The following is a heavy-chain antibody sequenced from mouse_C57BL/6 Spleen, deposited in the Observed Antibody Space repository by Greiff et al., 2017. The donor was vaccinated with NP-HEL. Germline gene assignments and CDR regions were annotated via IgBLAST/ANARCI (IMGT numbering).Heavy chain of an antibody. V-gene: IGHV1-7*01. CDR2: INPSSGYT. CDR3: ARYPTVVAPYFDV. D-gene: IGHD1-1*01. Sequence: VKLVESGAELAKPGASVKLSCKASGYTFTSYWMHWVKQRPGQGLEWIGYINPSSGYTKYNQKFKDKATLTADKSSSTAYMQLSSLTYEDSAIYYCARYPTVVAPYFDVWGTGTTVTVSS. CDR1: GYTFTSYW. J-gene: IGHJ1*03.